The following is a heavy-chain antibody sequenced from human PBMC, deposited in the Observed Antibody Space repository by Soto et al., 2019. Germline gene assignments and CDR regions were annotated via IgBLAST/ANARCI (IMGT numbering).Heavy chain of an antibody. CDR1: GGSISSDGYY. V-gene: IGHV4-61*08. J-gene: IGHJ6*02. CDR3: ARDHLEWLPEIDYYYYYGMDV. D-gene: IGHD3-3*01. CDR2: IYYSGST. Sequence: PSETLSLTCTVSGGSISSDGYYWSWIRQHQGKGLEWIGYIYYSGSTHYNPSLKSRVTISVDTSKNQFSLKLSSVTAADTAVYYCARDHLEWLPEIDYYYYYGMDVWGQGTTVTVSS.